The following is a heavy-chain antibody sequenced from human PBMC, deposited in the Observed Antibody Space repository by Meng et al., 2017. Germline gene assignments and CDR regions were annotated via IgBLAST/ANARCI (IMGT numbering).Heavy chain of an antibody. V-gene: IGHV3-21*01. Sequence: VGSLRLSCAASGFTFSDYYMNWVRQAPGKGLEWVSSISSSSSYIYYADSVKGRFTISRDNDKNSLYLQMNSLRAEDTAVYYCARDPKDISNLKHGLDYWGQGTLVTVSS. J-gene: IGHJ4*02. D-gene: IGHD4-11*01. CDR1: GFTFSDYY. CDR3: ARDPKDISNLKHGLDY. CDR2: ISSSSSYI.